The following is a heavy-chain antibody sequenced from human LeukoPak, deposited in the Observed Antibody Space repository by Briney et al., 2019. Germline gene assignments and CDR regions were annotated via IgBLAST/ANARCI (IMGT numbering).Heavy chain of an antibody. J-gene: IGHJ4*02. D-gene: IGHD3-9*01. V-gene: IGHV3-48*03. Sequence: PGGSLRLSCVASGFTFSSYDMNWVRQAPGKGLEWVSYISSSGGTIYYADSVKGRFTISRDNAKNSLYLQMNSLRAEDTAVYYCARGYDILTGYLKDEPFDYWGQGTLVTVSS. CDR3: ARGYDILTGYLKDEPFDY. CDR2: ISSSGGTI. CDR1: GFTFSSYD.